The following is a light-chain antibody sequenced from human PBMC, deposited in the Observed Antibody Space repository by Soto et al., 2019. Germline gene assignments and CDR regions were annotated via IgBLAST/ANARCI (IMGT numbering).Light chain of an antibody. CDR1: SSDVGGYNY. CDR3: SSYTRSSTSYV. CDR2: EVS. Sequence: QSVLTQPASVSGSPGQSITISCTGTSSDVGGYNYVSWYQQHPDKAPKLMIYEVSNRPSRVSNRFSGSKSGNTAPLTISGLQAEDEADYYCSSYTRSSTSYVFGTGTKVTVL. V-gene: IGLV2-14*01. J-gene: IGLJ1*01.